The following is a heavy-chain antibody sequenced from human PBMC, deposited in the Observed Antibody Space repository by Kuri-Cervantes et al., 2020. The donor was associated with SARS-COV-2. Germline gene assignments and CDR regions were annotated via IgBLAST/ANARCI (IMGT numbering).Heavy chain of an antibody. CDR3: ARGRSGITIFGVVITARYYYYMDV. CDR2: INHSGST. Sequence: ESLKISCAVYGGSFSGYYWSWIRQPPGKGLEWIGEINHSGSTNYNPSLKSRVTISVDTSKNQFSLKLSSVTAADTAVYYCARGRSGITIFGVVITARYYYYMDVWGKGTTVTVSS. J-gene: IGHJ6*03. CDR1: GGSFSGYY. D-gene: IGHD3-3*01. V-gene: IGHV4-34*01.